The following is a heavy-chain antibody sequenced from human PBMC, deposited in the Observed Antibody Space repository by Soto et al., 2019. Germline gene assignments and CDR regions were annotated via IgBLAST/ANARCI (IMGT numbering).Heavy chain of an antibody. CDR3: ARRVPFGGAIVSIPDAFDI. Sequence: GGSLRLSCAASGFTFSSYGMHWVRQAPGKGLEWVAVIWYDGSNKYYADSVKGRFTISRDNSKNTLYLQMNSLRAEDTAVYYCARRVPFGGAIVSIPDAFDIWGQGTMVTVSS. D-gene: IGHD3-16*02. J-gene: IGHJ3*02. V-gene: IGHV3-33*01. CDR1: GFTFSSYG. CDR2: IWYDGSNK.